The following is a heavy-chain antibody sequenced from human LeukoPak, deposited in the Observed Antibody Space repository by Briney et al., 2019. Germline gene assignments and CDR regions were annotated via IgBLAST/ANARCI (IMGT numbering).Heavy chain of an antibody. J-gene: IGHJ3*02. Sequence: ASVKVSCKASGYSFSTYDINWVRLATGQGLEWMGWMNPTNNYTGYAQKFQGRVTITRDTSTSTAYMELSSLRSEDTAVYYCARSKYYYESSGYAHDAFDIWGQGTMVTVSS. CDR3: ARSKYYYESSGYAHDAFDI. CDR1: GYSFSTYD. D-gene: IGHD3-22*01. V-gene: IGHV1-8*03. CDR2: MNPTNNYT.